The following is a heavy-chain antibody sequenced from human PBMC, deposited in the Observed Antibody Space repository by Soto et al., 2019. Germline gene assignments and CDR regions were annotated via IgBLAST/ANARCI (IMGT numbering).Heavy chain of an antibody. J-gene: IGHJ4*02. CDR2: MWYDGSNK. CDR1: GFTFSSYG. Sequence: QVQLVESGGGVGQPGRSLRLSCAASGFTFSSYGMHWVRQAPGKGLEWVAVMWYDGSNKYYADSVKGRFTISRDNSKNTLYLQMNSLRAEDTAVYYCARVRGGTNFDYWGQGTLVTVSS. CDR3: ARVRGGTNFDY. D-gene: IGHD1-1*01. V-gene: IGHV3-33*01.